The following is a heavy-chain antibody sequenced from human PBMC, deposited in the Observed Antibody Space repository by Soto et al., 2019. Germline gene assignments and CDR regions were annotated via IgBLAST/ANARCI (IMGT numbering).Heavy chain of an antibody. Sequence: QEQLVESGGGVVQPGRSLRLSCAASGFTFSNYAIHWVRQAPGKGLEWLALISSAGSNRYYADSVMGRFAISRDNSKSTSYLQMNSLRTEDTAVYFCAREAESVVGASYYYFYGMDVWGQGTTVTVSS. J-gene: IGHJ6*02. CDR2: ISSAGSNR. CDR3: AREAESVVGASYYYFYGMDV. CDR1: GFTFSNYA. D-gene: IGHD1-26*01. V-gene: IGHV3-30*09.